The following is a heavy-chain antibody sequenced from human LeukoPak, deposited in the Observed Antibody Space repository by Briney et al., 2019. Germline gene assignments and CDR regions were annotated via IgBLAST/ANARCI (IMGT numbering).Heavy chain of an antibody. CDR1: GYSFTNYW. Sequence: GESLKISCKGSGYSFTNYWIGWVRQMPGKGLEWMGIIYPGDSDTRYSPSFQGQVTISADKSISTAYLQWSSLKASDTAMYYCARRVKQQTTLYNWFDPWGQGTLVTVSS. CDR3: ARRVKQQTTLYNWFDP. J-gene: IGHJ5*02. D-gene: IGHD6-13*01. CDR2: IYPGDSDT. V-gene: IGHV5-51*01.